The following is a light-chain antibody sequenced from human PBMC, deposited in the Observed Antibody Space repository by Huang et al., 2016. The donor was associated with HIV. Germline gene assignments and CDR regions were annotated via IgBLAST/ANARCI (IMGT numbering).Light chain of an antibody. CDR1: QIIGSK. CDR3: QQYNNWPLT. J-gene: IGKJ4*01. V-gene: IGKV3-15*01. CDR2: GAS. Sequence: EVVMTQSPATLSVSPGERATLSCRASQIIGSKLARYGQKPGQAPRLLIYGASTRATGIPDRFSGSGSVTEFTLTISSLQSEDFAVYYCQQYNNWPLTFGGGTKVEIK.